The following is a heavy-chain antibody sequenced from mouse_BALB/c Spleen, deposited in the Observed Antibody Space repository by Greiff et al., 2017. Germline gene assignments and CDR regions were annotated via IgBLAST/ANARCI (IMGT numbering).Heavy chain of an antibody. CDR1: GYTFTSYW. Sequence: DLVKPGASVKLSCKASGYTFTSYWINWIKQRPGQGLEWIGRIAPGSGSTYYNEMFKGKATLTVDTSSSTAYIQLSSLSSEDSAVYFCARSDYYGSSYAMDYWGQGTSVTVSS. CDR2: IAPGSGST. V-gene: IGHV1S41*01. J-gene: IGHJ4*01. D-gene: IGHD1-1*01. CDR3: ARSDYYGSSYAMDY.